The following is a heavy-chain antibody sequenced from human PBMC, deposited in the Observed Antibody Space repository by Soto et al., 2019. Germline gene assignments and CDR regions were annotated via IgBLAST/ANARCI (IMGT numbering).Heavy chain of an antibody. J-gene: IGHJ4*02. V-gene: IGHV4-59*01. CDR1: GGSISSYY. CDR3: ARRYGDAVDF. Sequence: QVQLQESGPGLVRPSETLSLTCTVSGGSISSYYWSWIRQPPGKGLEWIGYIYYSGSTNYTPSLKSRVTISVDTSKNQSSLTLSSVTAADTAVYYCARRYGDAVDFWGQGTLVTVSS. D-gene: IGHD4-17*01. CDR2: IYYSGST.